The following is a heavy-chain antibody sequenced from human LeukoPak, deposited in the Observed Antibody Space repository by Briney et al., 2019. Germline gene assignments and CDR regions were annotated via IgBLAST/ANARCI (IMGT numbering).Heavy chain of an antibody. CDR1: GFTFSSYE. J-gene: IGHJ4*02. V-gene: IGHV3-48*03. CDR3: ARAKKGLVGANGLDY. CDR2: ISSSGSTI. D-gene: IGHD1-26*01. Sequence: GGSLRLSCAASGFTFSSYEMNWVRQAPGKGLDWVSYISSSGSTIYYADSVKGRFTISRDNAKNSLYLQMNSLRAEDTALYYCARAKKGLVGANGLDYWGQGTLVTVSS.